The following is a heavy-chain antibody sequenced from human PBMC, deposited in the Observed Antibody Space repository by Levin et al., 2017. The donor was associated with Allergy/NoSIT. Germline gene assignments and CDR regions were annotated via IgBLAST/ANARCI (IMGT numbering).Heavy chain of an antibody. J-gene: IGHJ5*02. Sequence: ASVKVSCKASGYSFTSYTVHWVRQAPGQRLEWMGWINAANGDTSLSQRFPGRVAISRDASTNTVSLELRGLRSEDTAVYFCARDFCSGSTCSLFGAWGQGTLVIVST. CDR3: ARDFCSGSTCSLFGA. CDR1: GYSFTSYT. V-gene: IGHV1-3*01. D-gene: IGHD3-3*01. CDR2: INAANGDT.